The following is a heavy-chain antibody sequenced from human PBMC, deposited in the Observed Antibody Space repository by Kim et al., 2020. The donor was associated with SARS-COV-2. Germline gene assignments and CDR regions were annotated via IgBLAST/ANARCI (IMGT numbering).Heavy chain of an antibody. CDR3: ARRLRSELKYFDP. V-gene: IGHV4-39*01. Sequence: SETLCLTCSVSGDSISSSNYYWGWIRQPPGKGLEWIGSIYYSGSTYYNPSLKSRVTMSVDTSKNQFSLKLSSVTAADTAVYYCARRLRSELKYFDPWGQGTLVTVSS. CDR2: IYYSGST. CDR1: GDSISSSNYY. J-gene: IGHJ4*02. D-gene: IGHD1-1*01.